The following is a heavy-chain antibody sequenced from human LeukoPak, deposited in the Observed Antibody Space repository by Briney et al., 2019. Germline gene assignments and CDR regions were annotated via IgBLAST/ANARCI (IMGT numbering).Heavy chain of an antibody. CDR1: GFTFSSYG. D-gene: IGHD6-13*01. CDR2: ISYDGSNK. CDR3: AKAPSSRIAAAGTYAFDI. Sequence: GRSLRLSCAASGFTFSSYGMHWVRQAPGKGLEWVAVISYDGSNKYYADSVKGRFTISRDNSRNTLYLQMNSLRAEDTAVYYCAKAPSSRIAAAGTYAFDIWGQGTMVTVSS. J-gene: IGHJ3*02. V-gene: IGHV3-30*18.